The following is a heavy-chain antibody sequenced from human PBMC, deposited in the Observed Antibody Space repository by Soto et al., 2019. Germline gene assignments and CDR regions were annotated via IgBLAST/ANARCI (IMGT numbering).Heavy chain of an antibody. V-gene: IGHV4-39*01. J-gene: IGHJ4*02. CDR3: ARLNGEYYYDSSGYYYDY. D-gene: IGHD3-22*01. Sequence: QLQLQESGPGLVKPSETLSLTCTVSGGSISSSSYYWGWIRQPPGKGLEWIGSIHYSGSTYYNPSRQSRVTISVDTSKNQFSLKLSSVTAADTAVYYCARLNGEYYYDSSGYYYDYWGQGTLVTVSS. CDR1: GGSISSSSYY. CDR2: IHYSGST.